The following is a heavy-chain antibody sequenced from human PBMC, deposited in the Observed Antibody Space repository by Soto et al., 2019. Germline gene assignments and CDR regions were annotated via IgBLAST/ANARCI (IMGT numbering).Heavy chain of an antibody. CDR3: ARANEVPAGLCLYYFDY. Sequence: QLQESGPGLAEPLQTLSLTCTVSGVSIRSGGYDWTWIRQLPGRGLQWIGSIYYTGRTYYNPSLRSRISISVDTSKNQFSLKVNSVSAADPAVYYCARANEVPAGLCLYYFDYWGQGSLLTVSS. V-gene: IGHV4-31*03. CDR1: GVSIRSGGYD. D-gene: IGHD2-2*01. CDR2: IYYTGRT. J-gene: IGHJ4*02.